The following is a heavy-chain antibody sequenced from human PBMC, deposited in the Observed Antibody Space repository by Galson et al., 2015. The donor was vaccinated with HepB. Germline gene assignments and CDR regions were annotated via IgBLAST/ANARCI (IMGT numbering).Heavy chain of an antibody. J-gene: IGHJ4*02. CDR1: GFTFSSYA. V-gene: IGHV3-64*02. CDR3: ARDYGGNSPLYYFDY. D-gene: IGHD4-23*01. Sequence: SLRLSCAASGFTFSSYAMHWVRQAPGKGLEYVSAISSNGGSTYYADSVKGRFTISRDNSKNTLYLQMSSLRAEDMAVYYCARDYGGNSPLYYFDYWGQGTLVTVSS. CDR2: ISSNGGST.